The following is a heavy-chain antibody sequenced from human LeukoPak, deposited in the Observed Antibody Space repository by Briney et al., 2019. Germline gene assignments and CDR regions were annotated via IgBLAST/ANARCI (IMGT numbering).Heavy chain of an antibody. D-gene: IGHD6-6*01. CDR1: GFTFSNYW. Sequence: PGGSLRLSCAASGFTFSNYWMSWVRQAPGKGLEWVANLKQDGSEEYYVDSVKGRFTISRDNAKNSLYLQMNSLRAEDTAVYYCATRGSSHFDYWGQGTLVTVSS. J-gene: IGHJ4*02. CDR3: ATRGSSHFDY. CDR2: LKQDGSEE. V-gene: IGHV3-7*01.